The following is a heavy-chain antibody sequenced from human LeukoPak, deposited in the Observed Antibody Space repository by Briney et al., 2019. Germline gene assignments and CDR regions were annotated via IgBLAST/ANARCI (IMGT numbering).Heavy chain of an antibody. CDR2: ISAYNGNT. CDR3: ARDRPYSSGWYEPLDY. V-gene: IGHV1-18*01. CDR1: GYTFTSDG. J-gene: IGHJ4*02. D-gene: IGHD6-19*01. Sequence: GASVKVSCKASGYTFTSDGISWVRQAPGQGLEWVGWISAYNGNTNYAQKLQGRVTMTTDTSTSTAYMELRSLRSDDTAVYYCARDRPYSSGWYEPLDYWGQGTLVTVSS.